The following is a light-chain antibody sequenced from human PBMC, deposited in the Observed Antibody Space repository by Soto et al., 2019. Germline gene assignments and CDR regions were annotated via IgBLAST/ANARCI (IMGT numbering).Light chain of an antibody. J-gene: IGKJ1*01. CDR1: QGIDSS. V-gene: IGKV1-27*01. CDR2: AAS. Sequence: EIHMTQSPSSLSASVGNSVTIICRASQGIDSSFAWYQQKPGKAPKLLIYAASTLQSGVPSRFSGSGSGTDFTLTISSLQPEDVATYYCQKYNSDRWTFGQGTKVDI. CDR3: QKYNSDRWT.